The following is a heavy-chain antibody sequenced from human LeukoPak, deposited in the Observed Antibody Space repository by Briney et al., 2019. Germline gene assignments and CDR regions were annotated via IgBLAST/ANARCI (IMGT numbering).Heavy chain of an antibody. Sequence: GGSLRLSCAASGFTFSSYAMHWVRQAPGKGLEWVAVISYDGSNKYYADSVKGRFTISRDNSKNTLYLQMNSLRAEDTAVYYCARWGAVTTVTTSGYWGQGTLVTVSS. CDR2: ISYDGSNK. V-gene: IGHV3-30*04. J-gene: IGHJ4*02. CDR3: ARWGAVTTVTTSGY. CDR1: GFTFSSYA. D-gene: IGHD4-17*01.